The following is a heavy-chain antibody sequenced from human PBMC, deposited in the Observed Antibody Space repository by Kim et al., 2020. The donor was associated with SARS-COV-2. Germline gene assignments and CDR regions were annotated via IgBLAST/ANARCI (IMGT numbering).Heavy chain of an antibody. J-gene: IGHJ6*02. Sequence: GGSLRLSCTASGLIFTSYALTWVRQPPGRGLEWVSAISGGGANTFYADSVKGRFTISRDNSNNVLYLQMNSLTTEDSAVYYCAKGSTTPDFYYGMDVWG. D-gene: IGHD2-2*01. CDR3: AKGSTTPDFYYGMDV. CDR2: ISGGGANT. V-gene: IGHV3-23*01. CDR1: GLIFTSYA.